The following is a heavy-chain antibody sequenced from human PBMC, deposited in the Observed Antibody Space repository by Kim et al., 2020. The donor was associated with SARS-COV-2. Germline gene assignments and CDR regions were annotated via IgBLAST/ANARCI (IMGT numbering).Heavy chain of an antibody. CDR3: ARVEGREGPYYFDY. CDR2: ISYDGSNK. Sequence: GGSLRLSCAASGFTFSSYAMHWVRQAPGKGLEWVAVISYDGSNKYYADSVKGRFTISRDNSKNTLYLQMNSLRAEDTAVYYCARVEGREGPYYFDYWGQGTLVTVSS. J-gene: IGHJ4*02. CDR1: GFTFSSYA. V-gene: IGHV3-30-3*01.